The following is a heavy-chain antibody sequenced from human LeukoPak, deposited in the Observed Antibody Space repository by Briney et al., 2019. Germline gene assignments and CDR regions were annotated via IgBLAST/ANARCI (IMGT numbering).Heavy chain of an antibody. J-gene: IGHJ4*02. CDR1: GYTFTSYD. V-gene: IGHV1-8*03. D-gene: IGHD6-13*01. CDR3: ARDFQQLIPLDY. CDR2: MNPNSGNT. Sequence: GASVKVSCKASGYTFTSYDINWVRQATGQGLEWMGWMNPNSGNTGYAQKFQGRVTITRNTSISTAYMELSSLRSEDTAVYYCARDFQQLIPLDYWGQGTLVTVSS.